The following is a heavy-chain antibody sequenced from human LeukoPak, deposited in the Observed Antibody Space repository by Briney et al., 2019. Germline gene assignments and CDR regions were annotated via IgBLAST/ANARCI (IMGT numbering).Heavy chain of an antibody. D-gene: IGHD3-22*01. J-gene: IGHJ4*02. CDR3: AKRGGYYDSSGYVDY. CDR1: GFTFSSYG. V-gene: IGHV3-30*18. Sequence: GGSLRLSCAASGFTFSSYGMHWVRQAPGKGLEWVAVISYDGSNKYYADSVKGRFTISRDNSKNTLYLQMNSLRAEDTAVYYCAKRGGYYDSSGYVDYWGQGTLVTVSS. CDR2: ISYDGSNK.